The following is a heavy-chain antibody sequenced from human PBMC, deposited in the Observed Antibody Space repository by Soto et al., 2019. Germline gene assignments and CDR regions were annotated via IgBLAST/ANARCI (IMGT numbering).Heavy chain of an antibody. CDR2: IGTAGDT. V-gene: IGHV3-13*01. J-gene: IGHJ6*02. CDR3: ARELAAAGGYYYYGMDV. Sequence: EVQLVESGGGLVQPGGSLRLSCAASGFTFSSYDMHWVRQATGKGLEWVSAIGTAGDTYYPGSVKGRFTISRENAKNPLYLPMNSLRAEDTAVYYCARELAAAGGYYYYGMDVWGQGTTVTVSS. D-gene: IGHD6-13*01. CDR1: GFTFSSYD.